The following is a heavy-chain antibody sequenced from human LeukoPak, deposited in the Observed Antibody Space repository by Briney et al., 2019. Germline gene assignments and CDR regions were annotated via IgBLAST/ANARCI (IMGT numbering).Heavy chain of an antibody. D-gene: IGHD3-16*02. V-gene: IGHV4-34*01. J-gene: IGHJ5*02. Sequence: PSETLSLTCAVYGGSFSGYYWSWIRQPPGKGLEWIGEINHSGSTNYNPSLKSRVTISVDTSKNQFSLKLSSVTAADTAVYYCARGLHDYVWGSYRPNWFDPWGQGTLVTVSS. CDR1: GGSFSGYY. CDR3: ARGLHDYVWGSYRPNWFDP. CDR2: INHSGST.